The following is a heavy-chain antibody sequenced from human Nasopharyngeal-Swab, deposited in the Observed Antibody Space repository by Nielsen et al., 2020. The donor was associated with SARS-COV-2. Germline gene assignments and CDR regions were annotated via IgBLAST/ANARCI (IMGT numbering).Heavy chain of an antibody. CDR1: GASFSGYY. D-gene: IGHD3-10*01. V-gene: IGHV4-34*01. CDR2: INHSGST. CDR3: ARVDRPGITMVRGVIITPTSYYYYYMDV. Sequence: SDTLSPPCAVYGASFSGYYWSWLRQPPGKGLEWIGEINHSGSTNYNPSLKSRVTISVDTSKNQFSLKLSSVTAADTAVYYCARVDRPGITMVRGVIITPTSYYYYYMDVWGKGTTVTVSS. J-gene: IGHJ6*03.